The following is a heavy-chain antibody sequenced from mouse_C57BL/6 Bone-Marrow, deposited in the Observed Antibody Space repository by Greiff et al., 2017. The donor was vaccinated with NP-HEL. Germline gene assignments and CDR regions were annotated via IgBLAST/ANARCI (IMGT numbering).Heavy chain of an antibody. D-gene: IGHD2-1*01. CDR2: IRLKSDNYAT. J-gene: IGHJ1*03. CDR1: GFTFSNYW. V-gene: IGHV6-3*01. CDR3: TGEAMVTTKGYWYFDV. Sequence: EVKLVESGGGLVQPGGSMKLSCVASGFTFSNYWMNWVRQSPEKGLEWVAQIRLKSDNYATHYAESVKGRFTISRDDSKSSVYLQMNNLRAEDTGIYYCTGEAMVTTKGYWYFDVWGTGTTVTVSS.